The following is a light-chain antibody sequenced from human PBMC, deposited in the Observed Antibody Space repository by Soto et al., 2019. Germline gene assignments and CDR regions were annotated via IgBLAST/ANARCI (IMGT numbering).Light chain of an antibody. CDR3: QQYNNWIT. J-gene: IGKJ5*01. Sequence: EIVMTQSPATLSVSPGERAILSCRASQSISINLAWYQQKPGQAPRLLIYAASNRATGVPARFSGSWSGTEFTLTIGSLQSEDFAVYYCQQYNNWITFGQGTRLE. V-gene: IGKV3-15*01. CDR2: AAS. CDR1: QSISIN.